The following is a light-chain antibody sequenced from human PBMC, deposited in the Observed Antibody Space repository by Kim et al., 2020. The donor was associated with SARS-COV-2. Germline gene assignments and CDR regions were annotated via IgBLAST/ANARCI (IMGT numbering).Light chain of an antibody. J-gene: IGLJ3*02. Sequence: QSVLTQPPSASGTPGQRVTISCSGSSSNIGSNYVYWYQQLPGTAPKLLIYRNNQRHSGVPDRFSGSKSGTSASLAISGLRSEDEADYYCAAWDDSLSGWVFGGGTQLTFL. CDR1: SSNIGSNY. CDR2: RNN. V-gene: IGLV1-47*01. CDR3: AAWDDSLSGWV.